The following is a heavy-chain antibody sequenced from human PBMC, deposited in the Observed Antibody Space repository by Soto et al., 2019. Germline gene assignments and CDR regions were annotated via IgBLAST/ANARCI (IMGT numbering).Heavy chain of an antibody. CDR1: GFTVSSYG. V-gene: IGHV3-30*03. CDR3: TGEVASGY. D-gene: IGHD2-8*02. Sequence: QVQLVESGGGVVQPERSLRLSCAVSGFTVSSYGMRWVRQAPGKGLEWVAVISRDGRTTFYADSVKGRFTISRDNSRNTLFLEMNSLRGDDMAVYYCTGEVASGYWGQGTLVTVSS. CDR2: ISRDGRTT. J-gene: IGHJ4*02.